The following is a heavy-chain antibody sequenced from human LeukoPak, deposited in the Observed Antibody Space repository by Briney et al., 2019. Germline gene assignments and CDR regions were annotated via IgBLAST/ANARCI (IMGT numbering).Heavy chain of an antibody. J-gene: IGHJ4*02. Sequence: SSETLSLTCTVSGGSISSYYWSWIRQPPGKGLEWIGEINHSGSTNYNPSLKSRVTISVDASKNQFSLKLSSVTAADTAVYYCARGLNYVVYWGQGTLVTVSS. CDR2: INHSGST. V-gene: IGHV4-34*01. CDR1: GGSISSYY. D-gene: IGHD3-10*02. CDR3: ARGLNYVVY.